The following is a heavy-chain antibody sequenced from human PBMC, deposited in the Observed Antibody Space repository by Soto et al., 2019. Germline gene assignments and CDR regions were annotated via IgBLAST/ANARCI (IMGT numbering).Heavy chain of an antibody. V-gene: IGHV3-23*01. CDR1: GFTFSSYA. CDR3: AKVYIVVVVAANEDFDY. CDR2: ISGSGGST. D-gene: IGHD2-15*01. J-gene: IGHJ4*02. Sequence: EVQLLESGGGLVQPGGSLRLSCAASGFTFSSYAMSWVRQAPGKGLEWVSAISGSGGSTYYADSVKGRFTISRDNSNNTLYLQMDSLRAEDTAVYYCAKVYIVVVVAANEDFDYWGQGTLVTVSS.